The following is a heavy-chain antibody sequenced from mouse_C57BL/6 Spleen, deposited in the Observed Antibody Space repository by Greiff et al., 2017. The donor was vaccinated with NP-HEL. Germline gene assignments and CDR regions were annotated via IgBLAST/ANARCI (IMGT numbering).Heavy chain of an antibody. V-gene: IGHV10-1*01. J-gene: IGHJ4*01. CDR1: GFSFNTYA. CDR3: GRGRDYAMDY. Sequence: EVKLVESGGGLVQPKGSLKLSCAASGFSFNTYAMNWVRQAPGKGLEWVARIRSKSNNYATYYADSVKDRFTISRDDSESMLYLQMNNLKTEDTAMYYCGRGRDYAMDYWGQGTSVTVSS. CDR2: IRSKSNNYAT.